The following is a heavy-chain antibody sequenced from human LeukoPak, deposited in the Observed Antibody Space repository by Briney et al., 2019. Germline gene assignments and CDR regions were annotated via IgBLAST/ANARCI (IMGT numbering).Heavy chain of an antibody. CDR1: GGTFSSYA. V-gene: IGHV1-69*13. J-gene: IGHJ4*02. CDR3: ARGWLGDYYDSREGDY. D-gene: IGHD3-22*01. Sequence: GASVKVSCKASGGTFSSYAISWVRQAPGQGLEWMGGIIPIFGTANYAQKFQGRVTITADESTSTAYMELNSLRAEDTAVYYCARGWLGDYYDSREGDYWGQGTLVTVSS. CDR2: IIPIFGTA.